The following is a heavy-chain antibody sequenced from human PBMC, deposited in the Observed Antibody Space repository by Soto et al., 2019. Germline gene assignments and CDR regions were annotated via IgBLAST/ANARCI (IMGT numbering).Heavy chain of an antibody. V-gene: IGHV4-59*13. CDR3: ARAHAPTLPFDS. D-gene: IGHD2-15*01. Sequence: SETLSLTCTVSGGSIRNVYGSWIRQAPGKGLEWIGFIFHSGNAKYNPSLKSRVTISVGTSKNQFSQSLDSVTAADTAVYFCARAHAPTLPFDSWRQRTLVTVSS. J-gene: IGHJ4*01. CDR2: IFHSGNA. CDR1: GGSIRNVY.